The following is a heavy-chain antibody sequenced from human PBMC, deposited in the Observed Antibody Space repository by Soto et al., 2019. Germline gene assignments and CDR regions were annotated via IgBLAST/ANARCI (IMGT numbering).Heavy chain of an antibody. V-gene: IGHV3-23*01. CDR3: AKHLPSKKNQRLCADAFHI. CDR2: VTGRASST. CDR1: GFTFPNYA. D-gene: IGHD2-2*01. Sequence: EVRLLESGGGLVQPGGSLRLSCAASGFTFPNYAMSWVRQAPGKGLEWVSVVTGRASSTYYADSVEGRFTISRDNSRNTLFLQMNSLGAEDTAVYYCAKHLPSKKNQRLCADAFHIWGRGTNLTVSS. J-gene: IGHJ3*02.